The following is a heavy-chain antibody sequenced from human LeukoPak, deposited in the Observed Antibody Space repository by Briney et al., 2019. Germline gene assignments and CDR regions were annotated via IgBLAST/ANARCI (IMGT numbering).Heavy chain of an antibody. CDR3: VTTSRYNTAWYEVDY. V-gene: IGHV3-64*01. Sequence: PGGSLRLSCAASGFTFSNYWMHWVRRAPGKGLEYVSAISSNGGTTHYANSVKDRFTTSRDNSKNTLYLQMGSLRAEDMAVYYCVTTSRYNTAWYEVDYWGQGTLVTVSS. D-gene: IGHD6-19*01. CDR2: ISSNGGTT. CDR1: GFTFSNYW. J-gene: IGHJ4*02.